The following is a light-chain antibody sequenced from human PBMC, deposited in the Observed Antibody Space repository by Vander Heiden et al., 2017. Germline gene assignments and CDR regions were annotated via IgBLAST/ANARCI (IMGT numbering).Light chain of an antibody. CDR1: QSVSSRY. CDR2: GSS. CDR3: QQYDSAPT. J-gene: IGKJ4*01. V-gene: IGKV3-20*01. Sequence: VLTQSPGTLSLSAGERATLSCRASQSVSSRYLAWYQQKPDQAPRLLIYGSSCRATGIPDRFSGSWSGTDFTLTISRLEPEELAVYYCQQYDSAPTFGGGTKVEIK.